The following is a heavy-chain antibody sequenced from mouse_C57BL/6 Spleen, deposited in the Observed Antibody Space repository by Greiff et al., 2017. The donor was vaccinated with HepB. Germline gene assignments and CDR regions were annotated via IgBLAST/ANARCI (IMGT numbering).Heavy chain of an antibody. V-gene: IGHV1-18*01. D-gene: IGHD1-1*01. CDR1: GYTFTDYN. J-gene: IGHJ1*03. CDR3: ARRNYYPHYWYFDV. Sequence: VQLQQSGPELVKPGASVKIPCKASGYTFTDYNMDWVKQSHGKSLEWIGDINPNNGGTIYNQKFKGKATLTVDKSSSTAYMELRSLTSEDTAVYYCARRNYYPHYWYFDVWGTGTTVTVSS. CDR2: INPNNGGT.